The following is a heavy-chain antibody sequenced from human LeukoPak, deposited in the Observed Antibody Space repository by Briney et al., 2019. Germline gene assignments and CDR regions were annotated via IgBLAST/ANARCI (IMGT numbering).Heavy chain of an antibody. CDR2: IKQDGSEK. J-gene: IGHJ4*02. V-gene: IGHV3-7*04. Sequence: GGSLRLSCAASGFTFRRYWMSWARQASGKGLEWVANIKQDGSEKYYVDSVKGRFTISRDNAKNSLYLQMNSLRDEDTAVYYCARSGGHLDYWGQGTLVTVSS. CDR1: GFTFRRYW. D-gene: IGHD1-26*01. CDR3: ARSGGHLDY.